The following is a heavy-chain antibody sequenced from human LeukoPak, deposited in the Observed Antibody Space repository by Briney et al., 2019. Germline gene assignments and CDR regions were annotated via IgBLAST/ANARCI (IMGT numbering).Heavy chain of an antibody. CDR3: AKDYGGILTGYRYYYYYMDV. CDR2: ISGSGDST. J-gene: IGHJ6*03. Sequence: GGSLRLSCVASGFTLRSYVMNWVRQTPGKGLEWVSSISGSGDSTFYADSVKGRFSISRDNSKNTLYLQMNSLRAEDTAVYYCAKDYGGILTGYRYYYYYMDVWGKGTTVTISS. V-gene: IGHV3-23*01. CDR1: GFTLRSYV. D-gene: IGHD3-9*01.